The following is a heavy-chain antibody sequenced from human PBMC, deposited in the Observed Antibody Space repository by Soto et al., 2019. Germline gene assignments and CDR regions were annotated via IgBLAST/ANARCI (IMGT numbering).Heavy chain of an antibody. CDR1: GFTFSSYG. CDR3: ARDFRGCYPYYFDY. Sequence: GGSLRLSCAASGFTFSSYGMHWVRQAPGKGLEWVAVISYDAGNEYYADSVKGRFTISRDNYKNTLFLQMNSLRAEDTAVYYCARDFRGCYPYYFDYWGPGTLVTVSS. D-gene: IGHD6-19*01. CDR2: ISYDAGNE. J-gene: IGHJ4*02. V-gene: IGHV3-30*03.